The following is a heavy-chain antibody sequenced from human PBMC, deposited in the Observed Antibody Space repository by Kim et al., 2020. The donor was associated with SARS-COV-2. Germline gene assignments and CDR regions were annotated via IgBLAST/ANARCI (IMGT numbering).Heavy chain of an antibody. Sequence: GGSLRLSCAASGFTFSSYAMNWVRQAPGKGLEWVSTISGSAGSTYHADSVKGRFTISGDNSKNTRYLQMNSRRAEDTAVNYWAKATSSGYRWFDPWGKGT. V-gene: IGHV3-23*01. J-gene: IGHJ5*02. CDR2: ISGSAGST. CDR3: AKATSSGYRWFDP. D-gene: IGHD6-13*01. CDR1: GFTFSSYA.